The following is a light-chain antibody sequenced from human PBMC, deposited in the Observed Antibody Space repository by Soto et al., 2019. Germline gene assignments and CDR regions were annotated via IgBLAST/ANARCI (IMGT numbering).Light chain of an antibody. CDR2: EVS. CDR1: SSDVGGYNY. J-gene: IGLJ1*01. V-gene: IGLV2-14*01. Sequence: QSVLTQPASVSGSPGQSITISCTGTSSDVGGYNYVSWYQQHPGKAPKLIIHEVSNRPSGVSNRFSGSKSGNTASLTISGLQAEDDADYYCSSHGGTNPVYVFGSGTKLTVL. CDR3: SSHGGTNPVYV.